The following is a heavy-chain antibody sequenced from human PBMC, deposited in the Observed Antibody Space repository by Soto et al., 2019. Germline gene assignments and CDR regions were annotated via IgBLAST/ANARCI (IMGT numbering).Heavy chain of an antibody. CDR3: ARDRTGTRGGAFDI. J-gene: IGHJ3*02. V-gene: IGHV4-30-4*01. CDR2: IYDSGST. Sequence: SETLSLTCTVSGGSISSGDYYWSWIRQPPGKGLEWIGYIYDSGSTYYNPSLKSRVTISVDTSKNQFSLKLSSVTAADTAVYYCARDRTGTRGGAFDIWGQGTMVTVSS. D-gene: IGHD1-7*01. CDR1: GGSISSGDYY.